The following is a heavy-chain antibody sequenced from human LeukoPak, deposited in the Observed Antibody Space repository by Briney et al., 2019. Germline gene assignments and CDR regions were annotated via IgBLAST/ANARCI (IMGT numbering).Heavy chain of an antibody. V-gene: IGHV1-69*05. Sequence: SVKVSCKASGGTFSSYAISWVRQAPGQGLEWMGGIIPIFGTANYAQKLQGRVTMTTDTSTSTAYMELRSLRSDDTAVYYCARDRPSGVLYYYDSSGYYGFDYWGQGTLVTVS. J-gene: IGHJ4*02. D-gene: IGHD3-22*01. CDR1: GGTFSSYA. CDR2: IIPIFGTA. CDR3: ARDRPSGVLYYYDSSGYYGFDY.